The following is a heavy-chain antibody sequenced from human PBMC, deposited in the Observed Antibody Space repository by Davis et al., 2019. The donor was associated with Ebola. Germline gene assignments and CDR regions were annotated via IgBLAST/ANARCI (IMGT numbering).Heavy chain of an antibody. D-gene: IGHD1-26*01. J-gene: IGHJ3*02. V-gene: IGHV3-21*01. CDR2: ISSSSSYI. CDR3: ARAGDGSYYYYAFDI. Sequence: GESLKISCAASRFTFSSHSMNWVRQATGKGLEWVSSISSSSSYIYYADSVKGRFTISRDNAKNSLYLQMNSLRAEDTAVYYCARAGDGSYYYYAFDIWGQGTMVTVS. CDR1: RFTFSSHS.